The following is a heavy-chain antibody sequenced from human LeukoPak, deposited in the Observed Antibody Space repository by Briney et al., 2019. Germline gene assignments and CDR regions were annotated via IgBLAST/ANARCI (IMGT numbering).Heavy chain of an antibody. Sequence: PGGSLRLSCAASGFSFGSYWMHWVRQVPGKGLLWVARINSDGSSTIYADSVKGRFTIFRDNAKNTLFLQMNSLRAEDTAVYYCTRGYLGIDYWGQGTLVTVSS. CDR3: TRGYLGIDY. CDR1: GFSFGSYW. J-gene: IGHJ4*02. V-gene: IGHV3-74*01. CDR2: INSDGSST. D-gene: IGHD7-27*01.